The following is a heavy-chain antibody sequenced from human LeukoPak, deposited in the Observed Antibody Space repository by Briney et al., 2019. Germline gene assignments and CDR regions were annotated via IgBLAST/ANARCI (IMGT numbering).Heavy chain of an antibody. V-gene: IGHV4-59*12. J-gene: IGHJ3*02. CDR2: MYYSGTT. Sequence: SETLSLTCSVSGSSMNLYSWNWIRQSPGKGLEWIAYMYYSGTTNYNPSLENRAAISLDLSRHQFSLRLNSVTAADTAVYFCARDSRSPTDAFDIWGQGTMVTVSS. CDR1: GSSMNLYS. CDR3: ARDSRSPTDAFDI. D-gene: IGHD2-2*01.